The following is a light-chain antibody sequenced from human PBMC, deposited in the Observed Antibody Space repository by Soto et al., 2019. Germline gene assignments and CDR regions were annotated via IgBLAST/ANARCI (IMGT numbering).Light chain of an antibody. CDR2: GAS. Sequence: EVVLTQSPATLSLSPGERATLSCRASQNVRTFLDWYQQKPGQAPRLLIYGASNRATGIPARFSGSGSGTDFTLTINSLEPEDFAVYYCQQHSHWPPWTFGQGTRVEIQ. CDR1: QNVRTF. V-gene: IGKV3-11*01. J-gene: IGKJ1*01. CDR3: QQHSHWPPWT.